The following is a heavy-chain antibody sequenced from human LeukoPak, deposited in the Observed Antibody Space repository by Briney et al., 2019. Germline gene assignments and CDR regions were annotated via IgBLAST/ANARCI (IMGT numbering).Heavy chain of an antibody. CDR1: GGSFSGYY. V-gene: IGHV4-34*01. Sequence: SETLSLTCAVYGGSFSGYYWSWIRQPSGKGLEWIGEINHSGSTNYNPSLKSRVTISVDTSKNQFSLKLSSVTAADTAVYYCARVRWLQRSQPKWGSGDYWGQGTPVTVSS. D-gene: IGHD5-24*01. CDR2: INHSGST. CDR3: ARVRWLQRSQPKWGSGDY. J-gene: IGHJ4*02.